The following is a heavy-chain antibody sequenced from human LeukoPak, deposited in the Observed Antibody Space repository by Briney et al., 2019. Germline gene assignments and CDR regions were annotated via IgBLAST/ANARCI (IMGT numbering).Heavy chain of an antibody. J-gene: IGHJ4*02. CDR2: IKTKTEGGTT. CDR3: TTAVGT. V-gene: IGHV3-15*01. Sequence: PGGSLRLSCAASGFTFSNTWMSWVRQAPGKGLEWVGRIKTKTEGGTTDYAAPVKGRFTISRDDSKNTLYLQMNSLKTEDTAVYYCTTAVGTWGQGTRVTVSS. CDR1: GFTFSNTW. D-gene: IGHD4-23*01.